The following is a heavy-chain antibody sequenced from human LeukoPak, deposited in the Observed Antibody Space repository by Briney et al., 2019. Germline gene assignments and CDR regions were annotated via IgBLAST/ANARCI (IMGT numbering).Heavy chain of an antibody. CDR2: ISGSGGST. V-gene: IGHV3-23*01. CDR3: AKNSGRIAAAGTDY. D-gene: IGHD6-13*01. CDR1: GFTFSSYA. J-gene: IGHJ4*02. Sequence: GGSLRLSCAASGFTFSSYAMSWVRQAPGKGLEWVSAISGSGGSTYYADSVKGRFTISRDNPKNTLYLQMNSLRAEDTAVYYCAKNSGRIAAAGTDYWGQGTLVTVSS.